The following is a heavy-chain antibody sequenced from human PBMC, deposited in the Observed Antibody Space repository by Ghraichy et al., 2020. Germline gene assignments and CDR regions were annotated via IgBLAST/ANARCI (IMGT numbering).Heavy chain of an antibody. D-gene: IGHD3-22*01. V-gene: IGHV1-24*01. Sequence: ASVKVSCKVSGYTLTELYMHWVRQAPGKGLEWMGGFDPEDGETIYAQKFQGRVTMTEDTSTDTAYMELSSLRSEDTAVYYCATVPTYYYDSSGYYTGKPFDYWGQGTLVTVSS. CDR3: ATVPTYYYDSSGYYTGKPFDY. CDR1: GYTLTELY. CDR2: FDPEDGET. J-gene: IGHJ4*02.